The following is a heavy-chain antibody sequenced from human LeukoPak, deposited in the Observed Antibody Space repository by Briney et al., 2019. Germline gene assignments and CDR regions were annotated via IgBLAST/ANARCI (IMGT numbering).Heavy chain of an antibody. Sequence: PGGSLRLSCAASGFSFSSSWMTWVRQAPGKGLEWVANIKEDESEIYYVDSVKGRFTASRDNAKNSLYLQMNSLRAKDTAVYYCARILTYSYGLDYWGQGILVTVSS. CDR2: IKEDESEI. V-gene: IGHV3-7*01. D-gene: IGHD5-18*01. CDR3: ARILTYSYGLDY. CDR1: GFSFSSSW. J-gene: IGHJ4*02.